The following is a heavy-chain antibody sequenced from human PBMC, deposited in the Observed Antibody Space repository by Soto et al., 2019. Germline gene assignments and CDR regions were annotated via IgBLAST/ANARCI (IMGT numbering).Heavy chain of an antibody. CDR3: ARIRDCWSGIRGVWWFDS. V-gene: IGHV4-34*01. D-gene: IGHD3-3*01. CDR2: INHSGST. J-gene: IGHJ5*01. Sequence: SETLSLTCAVYGGSFSGYYWSWIRQPPGKGLEWIGEINHSGSTNYNPSLKSRATISVDTSKNQFSLKLSSVTAADTAIYYCARIRDCWSGIRGVWWFDSWGQGTLVNVAS. CDR1: GGSFSGYY.